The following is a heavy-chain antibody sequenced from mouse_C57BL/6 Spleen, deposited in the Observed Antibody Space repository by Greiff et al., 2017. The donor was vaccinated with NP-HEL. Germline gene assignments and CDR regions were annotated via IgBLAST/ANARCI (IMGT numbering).Heavy chain of an antibody. D-gene: IGHD1-1*01. CDR1: GYAFSSYW. CDR3: AREDTTVVATD. CDR2: IYPGDGDT. V-gene: IGHV1-80*01. Sequence: VQLQESGAELVKPGASVKISCKASGYAFSSYWMNWVKQRPGKGLEWIGQIYPGDGDTNYNGKFKGKATLTADKSSSTAYMQLSSLTSEDSAVYFCAREDTTVVATDWGQGTTLTVSS. J-gene: IGHJ2*01.